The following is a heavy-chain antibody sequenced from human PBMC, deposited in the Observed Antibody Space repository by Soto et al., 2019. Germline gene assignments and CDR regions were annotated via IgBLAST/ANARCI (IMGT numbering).Heavy chain of an antibody. Sequence: SETLSLTCSISGASITSGDSYWNWIRQHPGKGLEWIGNILYSEKNYYNPSLKSRVTISLDTSRTQFSLKVNSVTAADTAVYYGVRDRGTTIRLDVWGQGTTVTVSS. D-gene: IGHD3-10*01. CDR1: GASITSGDSY. J-gene: IGHJ6*02. CDR3: VRDRGTTIRLDV. CDR2: ILYSEKN. V-gene: IGHV4-31*03.